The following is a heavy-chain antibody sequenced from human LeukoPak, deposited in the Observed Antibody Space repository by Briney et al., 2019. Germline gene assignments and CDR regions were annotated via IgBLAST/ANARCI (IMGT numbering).Heavy chain of an antibody. D-gene: IGHD3-22*01. CDR3: ARGYDSSGYFSD. V-gene: IGHV7-4-1*02. CDR1: GYTFSSNA. J-gene: IGHJ4*02. Sequence: ASVKVSCKASGYTFSSNAINWVRQAPGQGLEWMGWIDTNTGNPTYAQGFTGQFVFSLDTSVSTAYLQISSLKAEDIAEYFCARGYDSSGYFSDWGQGTLVTVSS. CDR2: IDTNTGNP.